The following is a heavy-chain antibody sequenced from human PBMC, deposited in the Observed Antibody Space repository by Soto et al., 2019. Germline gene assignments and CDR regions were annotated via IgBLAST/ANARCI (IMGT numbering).Heavy chain of an antibody. V-gene: IGHV3-30*18. D-gene: IGHD3-10*01. J-gene: IGHJ5*02. CDR3: AKAYCYGSGSYSIWFDP. CDR1: GFTLSNYD. CDR2: ISYDGSNK. Sequence: VGSLRLSCAASGFTLSNYDMHWVRQAPGKGLEWVALISYDGSNKYYADSVKGRFTISRDNSKNTLYLQVNSLRAEDTAVYYCAKAYCYGSGSYSIWFDPWGQGTLVTVSS.